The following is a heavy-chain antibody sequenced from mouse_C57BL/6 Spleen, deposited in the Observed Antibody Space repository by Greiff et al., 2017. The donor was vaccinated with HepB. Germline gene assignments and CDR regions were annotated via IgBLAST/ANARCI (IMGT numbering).Heavy chain of an antibody. CDR2: IEPENGDT. CDR1: GFNIKDDY. J-gene: IGHJ2*01. CDR3: TTLYGNYYLDY. D-gene: IGHD2-1*01. Sequence: VQLKESGAELVRPGASVKLSCTASGFNIKDDYMHWVKQRPEQGLEWIGWIEPENGDTEYASKFQGKATRTADTSYKTAYLQLSRLTSEATAVYYCTTLYGNYYLDYWGQGTTLTVSS. V-gene: IGHV14-4*01.